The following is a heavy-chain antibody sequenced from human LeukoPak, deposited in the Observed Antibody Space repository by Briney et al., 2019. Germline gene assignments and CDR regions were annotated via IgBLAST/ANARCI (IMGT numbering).Heavy chain of an antibody. J-gene: IGHJ4*02. D-gene: IGHD3-10*01. CDR1: GYTFTSYY. Sequence: ASVKVSCKASGYTFTSYYMHWVRQAPGHGLEWMGMINPSGGSTTYEQKFQGRVTMTRDTSTSTVYMELSSLRSEDTAVYYCARAGSGSYLDYWGQGTLVTVSS. CDR3: ARAGSGSYLDY. CDR2: INPSGGST. V-gene: IGHV1-46*01.